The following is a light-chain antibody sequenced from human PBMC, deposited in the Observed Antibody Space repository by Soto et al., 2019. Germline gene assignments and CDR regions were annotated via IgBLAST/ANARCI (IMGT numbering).Light chain of an antibody. J-gene: IGLJ1*01. CDR3: SSYTSSSLYV. CDR1: SSDVGGSNY. V-gene: IGLV2-14*01. CDR2: DVS. Sequence: QSVLTQPASVSGSPGQSITISCTGTSSDVGGSNYVSWYQQLPGKAPKLMIYDVSDWPSGVSNRFSGSKSGNTASLTISGLQAEDEADYYCSSYTSSSLYVFGTGTKVTVL.